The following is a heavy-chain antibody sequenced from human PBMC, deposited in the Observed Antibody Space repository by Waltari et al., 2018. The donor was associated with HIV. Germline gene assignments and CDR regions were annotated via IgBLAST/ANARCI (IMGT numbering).Heavy chain of an antibody. CDR2: VYDTGDT. CDR1: VRSITESIYP. J-gene: IGHJ3*01. Sequence: QLPESGPGLVKSSETLSLTCSVPVRSITESIYPWAWIRQPPGKGLEWGGGVYDTGDTRYSPSLRGRVALFVDTSRNQFSLRLTSVTADDTAVYYCATPGSQWEGVLGFAFWGPGTTVTVSS. D-gene: IGHD1-26*01. V-gene: IGHV4-39*01. CDR3: ATPGSQWEGVLGFAF.